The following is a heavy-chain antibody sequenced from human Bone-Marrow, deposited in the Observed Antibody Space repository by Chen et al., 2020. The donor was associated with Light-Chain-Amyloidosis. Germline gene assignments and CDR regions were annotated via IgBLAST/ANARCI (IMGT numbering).Heavy chain of an antibody. CDR3: ARVGDGSNRSEALEI. CDR1: GFTFSSYW. J-gene: IGHJ3*02. Sequence: VQPGGSLRLSCAASGFTFSSYWMHWVRQAPGKGLVWVSRINNDESTANYADSVKGRFTISRDNGKNSLYLQMNNLRAEDTAVYYCARVGDGSNRSEALEIWGQGTMVTVSS. V-gene: IGHV3-74*01. D-gene: IGHD3-10*01. CDR2: INNDESTA.